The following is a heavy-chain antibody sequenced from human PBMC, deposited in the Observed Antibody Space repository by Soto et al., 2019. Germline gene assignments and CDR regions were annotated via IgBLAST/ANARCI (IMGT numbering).Heavy chain of an antibody. CDR3: ARRREDCSSTSCYFAEDYYYYMDV. V-gene: IGHV1-8*01. Sequence: ASVKVSCKASGYTFTSYNINWVRQATGQGLEWMGWMNPNSGNTGYAQKFQGRVTMTRNTSISTAYMELSSLRSEDTAVYYCARRREDCSSTSCYFAEDYYYYMDVWGKGTTVTVS. D-gene: IGHD2-2*01. J-gene: IGHJ6*03. CDR1: GYTFTSYN. CDR2: MNPNSGNT.